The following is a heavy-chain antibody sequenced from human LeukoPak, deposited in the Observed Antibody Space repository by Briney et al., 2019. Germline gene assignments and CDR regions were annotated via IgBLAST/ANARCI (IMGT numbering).Heavy chain of an antibody. V-gene: IGHV1-69*13. CDR2: IIPIFGTA. CDR1: GGTFSSYA. J-gene: IGHJ4*02. CDR3: ARERRLPTVTTPYYFDY. D-gene: IGHD4-17*01. Sequence: SVKVSCKASGGTFSSYAIGWVRQAPGQGLEWMGGIIPIFGTANYAQKFQGRVTITADESTSTAYMELSSLRSEDTAVYYCARERRLPTVTTPYYFDYWGQGTLVTVSS.